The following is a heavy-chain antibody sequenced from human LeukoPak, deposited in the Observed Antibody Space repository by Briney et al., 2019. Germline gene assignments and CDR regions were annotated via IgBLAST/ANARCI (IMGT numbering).Heavy chain of an antibody. CDR1: GCSFTNYA. V-gene: IGHV3-23*01. CDR2: TSGSGGRT. J-gene: IGHJ4*02. D-gene: IGHD4-17*01. CDR3: AKDNGAYGFDY. Sequence: PGGSLRLSCAASGCSFTNYAMSWVRQAPGKGLEWVSATSGSGGRTYYAYSVKGRFTISRDNSKNTLYLQMNSLRAEDTAVYYCAKDNGAYGFDYWGQGTLVTVSS.